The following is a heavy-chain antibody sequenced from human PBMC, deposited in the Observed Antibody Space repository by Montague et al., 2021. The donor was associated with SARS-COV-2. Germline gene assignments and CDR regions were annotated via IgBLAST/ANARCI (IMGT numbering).Heavy chain of an antibody. CDR3: ARPGCSIGRHLCGFDP. D-gene: IGHD2-2*01. Sequence: SETLSLTCTVSGGAMSSDYWSWIRQPPGKGLEWVGYIYYSGSTNYNPSLKSRGTISVDTAKTQIYLKLSSGTAADTAASYCARPGCSIGRHLCGFDPWGQGTLVTVSS. CDR2: IYYSGST. J-gene: IGHJ5*02. CDR1: GGAMSSDY. V-gene: IGHV4-59*08.